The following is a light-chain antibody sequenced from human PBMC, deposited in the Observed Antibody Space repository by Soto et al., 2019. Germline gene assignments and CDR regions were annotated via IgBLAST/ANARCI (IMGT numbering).Light chain of an antibody. V-gene: IGLV2-14*01. CDR1: SSDVGGYNY. J-gene: IGLJ2*01. CDR3: SSYTGSSTLV. CDR2: DVS. Sequence: QSALTQPASVSGSPGQSITISCTGTSSDVGGYNYVSWYQQHPGKAPKLMIYDVSSRPSGVSNRFSASKSGNTASLTISGLQAEDEADYYCSSYTGSSTLVFGGGTQLTVL.